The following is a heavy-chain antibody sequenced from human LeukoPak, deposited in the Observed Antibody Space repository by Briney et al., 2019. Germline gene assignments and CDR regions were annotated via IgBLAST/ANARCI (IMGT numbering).Heavy chain of an antibody. CDR1: GFTFSSYA. CDR2: ISYDGSNK. Sequence: GGSLRLSCAASGFTFSSYAMHWARQAPGKGLEWVAVISYDGSNKYYADSVKGRFTISRDNSKNTLYLQMNSLRAEDTAVYYCARDPGSSGYYLSYFDYWGQGTLVTVSS. D-gene: IGHD3-22*01. J-gene: IGHJ4*02. CDR3: ARDPGSSGYYLSYFDY. V-gene: IGHV3-30-3*01.